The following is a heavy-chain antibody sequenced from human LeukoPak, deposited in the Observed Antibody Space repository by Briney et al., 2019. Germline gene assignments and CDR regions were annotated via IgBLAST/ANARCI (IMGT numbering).Heavy chain of an antibody. V-gene: IGHV4-59*01. CDR1: GGSISSYY. CDR2: IYYSGST. J-gene: IGHJ3*02. Sequence: SETLSLTCTVSGGSISSYYWSWIRQPPGKGLEWIGYIYYSGSTNYNPSLKSRVTISVDTSKNQFSPKLSSVTAADTAVYYCASSYYDILTGYFDAFDIWGQGTMVTVSS. D-gene: IGHD3-9*01. CDR3: ASSYYDILTGYFDAFDI.